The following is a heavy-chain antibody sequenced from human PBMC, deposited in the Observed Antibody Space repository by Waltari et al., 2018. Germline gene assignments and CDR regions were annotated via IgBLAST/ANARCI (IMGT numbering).Heavy chain of an antibody. Sequence: QLQLQESGPGLVKPSETLSLTCTVSGGSISSSSYYWGWIRQPPGKGLAWIGSIYYSGSTYYNPSLNSRVTISVDTSTDTAYMELSSLRSEDTAVYYCATDHTLYSSGWYRGYWGQGTLVTVSS. CDR3: ATDHTLYSSGWYRGY. D-gene: IGHD6-19*01. J-gene: IGHJ4*02. CDR2: IYYSGST. V-gene: IGHV4-39*07. CDR1: GGSISSSSYY.